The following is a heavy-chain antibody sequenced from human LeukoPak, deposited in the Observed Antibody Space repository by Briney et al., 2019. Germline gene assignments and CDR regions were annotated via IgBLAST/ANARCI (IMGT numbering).Heavy chain of an antibody. CDR2: IIPIFGTA. J-gene: IGHJ4*02. V-gene: IGHV1-69*13. CDR3: ARGVTMVRGHFDY. CDR1: GYTFTSYG. Sequence: SVKVSCKASGYTFTSYGISWVRQAPGQALEWMGGIIPIFGTANYAQKFQGRVTITADESTSTAYMELSSLRSEDTAVYYCARGVTMVRGHFDYWGQGTLVTVSS. D-gene: IGHD3-10*01.